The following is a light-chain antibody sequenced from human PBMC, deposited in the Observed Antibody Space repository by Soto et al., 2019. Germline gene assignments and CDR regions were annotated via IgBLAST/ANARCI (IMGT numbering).Light chain of an antibody. Sequence: EIVMTQSPDTLSVSPGERATLSCRASQNVGNCLAWYQQKPGQAPRLLIYGATTRATGIPARFSGSGSGTDFTLTISSLQSEDFAVYYCQHYNNWPPYTFGQGTKVEIK. V-gene: IGKV3-15*01. CDR1: QNVGNC. CDR2: GAT. J-gene: IGKJ2*01. CDR3: QHYNNWPPYT.